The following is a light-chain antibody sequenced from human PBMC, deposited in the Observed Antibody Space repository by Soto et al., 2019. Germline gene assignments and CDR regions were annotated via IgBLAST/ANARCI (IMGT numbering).Light chain of an antibody. CDR2: GSS. J-gene: IGKJ4*01. CDR3: QQYDNWPPLT. Sequence: DIVMTQSPATLSVSPGERATLSCRAGQSVSSSLAWYQQKPGKAPRLLIYGSSTRATGIPARFSGSGSGTEFTLTISSLHSEDFAVYYCQQYDNWPPLTFGGGTKVEIK. CDR1: QSVSSS. V-gene: IGKV3-15*01.